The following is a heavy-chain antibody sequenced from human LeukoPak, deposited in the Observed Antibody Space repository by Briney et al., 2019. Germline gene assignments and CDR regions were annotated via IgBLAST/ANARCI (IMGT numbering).Heavy chain of an antibody. D-gene: IGHD3-22*01. CDR2: IKQDGSEK. Sequence: GGSLRLSCAASGFTFSSYGMHWVRQAPGKGLEWVANIKQDGSEKYYVDSVKGRFTISRDNAKNSLYLQMNSLRAEDTAVYYCAREVVLSTSAWFEYWGQGTLVTVSS. J-gene: IGHJ4*02. CDR1: GFTFSSYG. CDR3: AREVVLSTSAWFEY. V-gene: IGHV3-7*01.